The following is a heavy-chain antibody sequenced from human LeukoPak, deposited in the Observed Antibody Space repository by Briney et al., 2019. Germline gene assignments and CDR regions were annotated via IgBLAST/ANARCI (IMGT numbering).Heavy chain of an antibody. V-gene: IGHV1-18*01. CDR1: GYTFTNHG. J-gene: IGHJ4*02. CDR3: ARDSSGFPRDASDY. Sequence: GASVKVSCKASGYTFTNHGINWVRQAPGQGLEWMGWISAYNGHTNYAQNLQGRVTMTTDTSTSTAYMELRSLRSDDTAVYFCARDSSGFPRDASDYWGQGTLVTVSS. CDR2: ISAYNGHT. D-gene: IGHD3-22*01.